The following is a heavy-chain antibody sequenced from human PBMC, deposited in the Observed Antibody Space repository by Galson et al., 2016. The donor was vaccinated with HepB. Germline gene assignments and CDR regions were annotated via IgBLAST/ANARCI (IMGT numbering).Heavy chain of an antibody. CDR3: ARRGINWGFFDY. Sequence: SLRLSCAASGFTFNYHAMNWVRQAPGKGLEWVSTISPSGDNTYYADSVKGRFTISRDISKNTLYLQMNSLRADDTALYYCARRGINWGFFDYWGQGTLVTVS. D-gene: IGHD7-27*01. CDR2: ISPSGDNT. V-gene: IGHV3-23*01. J-gene: IGHJ4*02. CDR1: GFTFNYHA.